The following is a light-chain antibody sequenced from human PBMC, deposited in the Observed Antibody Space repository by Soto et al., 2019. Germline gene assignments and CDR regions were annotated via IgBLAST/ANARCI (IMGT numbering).Light chain of an antibody. CDR1: QSISSY. Sequence: DIQMTQSPSSLSASVGDRVTITCRASQSISSYLNWYQQKPGKAPKLLIYAASSLQSGVPSRFSGSGSGTDFTLTISSLQPEDFAVYYCQQDYNLLWTFGQGTKVDIK. CDR2: AAS. J-gene: IGKJ1*01. CDR3: QQDYNLLWT. V-gene: IGKV1-39*01.